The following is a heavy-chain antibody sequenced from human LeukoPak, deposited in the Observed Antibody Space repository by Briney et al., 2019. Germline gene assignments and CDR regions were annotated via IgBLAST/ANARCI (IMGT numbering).Heavy chain of an antibody. D-gene: IGHD2/OR15-2a*01. J-gene: IGHJ4*02. Sequence: PGGSLRLSCAASGFTFSSYTMHWVRQAPGKGLEWVAIIFYDATNKYYADSVKGRFTISRDNSKNTLYLQMNGLRPEDTAVYYCARDDGDDISIVNDYYLDSWGQGTLVTVSS. CDR3: ARDDGDDISIVNDYYLDS. CDR1: GFTFSSYT. CDR2: IFYDATNK. V-gene: IGHV3-30-3*01.